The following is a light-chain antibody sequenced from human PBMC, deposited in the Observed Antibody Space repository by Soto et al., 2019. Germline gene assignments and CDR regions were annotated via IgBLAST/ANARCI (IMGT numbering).Light chain of an antibody. CDR2: DAA. J-gene: IGKJ2*01. CDR3: QQRSDWVT. Sequence: EVVLTQSPATLSLSPGERATLSCRASQSVSSYLVWYQQKPGQAPRLLISDAANRAIGIPARFSGSGSGTDVTLTISSLEPEDSSVYYCQQRSDWVTFGQGTKLEIK. V-gene: IGKV3-11*01. CDR1: QSVSSY.